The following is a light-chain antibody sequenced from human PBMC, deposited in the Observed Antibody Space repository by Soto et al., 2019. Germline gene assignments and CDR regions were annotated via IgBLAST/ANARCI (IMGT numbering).Light chain of an antibody. V-gene: IGKV3-20*01. CDR1: QSVSSSD. Sequence: EIVLTQSPGTLSLSPGERATVSCRASQSVSSSDLAWYQQKPGQASRLLIYGASSRATGIPDRFSGSGSGTDFTLTISRLEPEDFAVYYCQQYGSSPFAFGGGTKVEIK. J-gene: IGKJ4*01. CDR2: GAS. CDR3: QQYGSSPFA.